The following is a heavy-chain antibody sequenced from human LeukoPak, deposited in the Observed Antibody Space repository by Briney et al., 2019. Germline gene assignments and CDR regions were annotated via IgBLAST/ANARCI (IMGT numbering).Heavy chain of an antibody. J-gene: IGHJ3*01. D-gene: IGHD1-14*01. CDR3: ARVLYDELEPLPGF. CDR2: ISSSSSTI. Sequence: GGSLRLSCAASGFTFSSYSMNWVRQAPGKGLEWVSYISSSSSTIYYADSVKGRFTISRDNAKNSLYLQMNSLRAEDTAVYYCARVLYDELEPLPGFWGQGTMVTVSS. CDR1: GFTFSSYS. V-gene: IGHV3-48*04.